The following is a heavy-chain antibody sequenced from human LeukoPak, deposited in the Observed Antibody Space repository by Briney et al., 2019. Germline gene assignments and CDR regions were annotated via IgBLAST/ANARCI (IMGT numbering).Heavy chain of an antibody. J-gene: IGHJ4*02. CDR3: ARDGTYGFFDN. D-gene: IGHD3-16*01. CDR2: IYYSGST. CDR1: GGSMSGFY. Sequence: SETLSLTCTVSGGSMSGFYWSWIRQPPGKGLEWIGYIYYSGSTNYTPSLKSRVTISVDTSKNQFSLKLNSVTAADTAVYYCARDGTYGFFDNWGQGTLVTVSS. V-gene: IGHV4-59*12.